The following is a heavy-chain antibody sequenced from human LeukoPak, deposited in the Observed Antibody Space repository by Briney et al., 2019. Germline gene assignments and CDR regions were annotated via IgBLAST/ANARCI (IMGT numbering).Heavy chain of an antibody. J-gene: IGHJ4*02. CDR2: ISSSSRYT. CDR3: ARVLEAAAFDY. D-gene: IGHD3-3*01. Sequence: GGTLRLSCAASGFTFSSYSMNWVRQAPGKGLEWVSSISSSSRYTYYADSVKGRFTISRDNAKNSLFLQMNSLRAEDTAVYYCARVLEAAAFDYWGQGTLVTVSS. V-gene: IGHV3-21*01. CDR1: GFTFSSYS.